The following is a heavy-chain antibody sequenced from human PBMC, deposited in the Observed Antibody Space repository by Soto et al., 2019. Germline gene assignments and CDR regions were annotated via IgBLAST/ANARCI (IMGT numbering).Heavy chain of an antibody. CDR3: ASRAKHDYDSSGPDFDS. CDR2: INPSDGNR. J-gene: IGHJ4*02. CDR1: GYSCSFYG. D-gene: IGHD3-22*01. Sequence: VASVKVSCKASGYSCSFYGINWVRQAPGQGLEWMGWINPSDGNRNFAQKFEDRVTMTTATSTNTVFLELRSLKSDDTAVYYCASRAKHDYDSSGPDFDSWGQGIQVTVSS. V-gene: IGHV1-18*01.